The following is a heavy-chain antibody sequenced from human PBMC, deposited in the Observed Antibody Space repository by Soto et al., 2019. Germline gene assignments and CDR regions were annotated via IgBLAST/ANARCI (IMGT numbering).Heavy chain of an antibody. J-gene: IGHJ4*02. CDR2: TYYRSNWYS. CDR1: GDSVSSNNAA. CDR3: AQGSDYFDY. V-gene: IGHV6-1*01. Sequence: SQTLSLTCVISGDSVSSNNAALNWIRRSPSRGLEWLGRTYYRSNWYSDYGVSVQGRITINPDTSQNHFSLQLNSVTPDDTAVYYCAQGSDYFDYWGQGALVTVSS.